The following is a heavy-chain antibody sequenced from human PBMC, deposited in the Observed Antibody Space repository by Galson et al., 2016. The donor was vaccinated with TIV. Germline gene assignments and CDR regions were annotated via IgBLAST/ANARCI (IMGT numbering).Heavy chain of an antibody. J-gene: IGHJ6*03. V-gene: IGHV4-61*08. D-gene: IGHD4-11*01. CDR2: IYYSGST. Sequence: ETLSLTCTVSGGSVSSGGYYWPWIRQPPGKGLEWIGYIYYSGSTDYNPSFKSRVTISSDTSKNQVSLSLRSVTAADTAVYYCARERVEMTTVDHFYYYMDVWGEGTSVTVSS. CDR1: GGSVSSGGYY. CDR3: ARERVEMTTVDHFYYYMDV.